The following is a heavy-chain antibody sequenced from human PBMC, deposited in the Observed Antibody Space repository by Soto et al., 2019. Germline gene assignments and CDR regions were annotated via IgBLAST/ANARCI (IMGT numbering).Heavy chain of an antibody. D-gene: IGHD5-12*01. J-gene: IGHJ4*02. CDR3: ARGLGGYDSPYDY. CDR2: IYYSGST. Sequence: SETLSLTCTVSGGSISSYYWSWIRQPPGKGLEWIGYIYYSGSTNYNPSLKSRVTISVDTSKNQFSLKLSSVTAADTAVYYCARGLGGYDSPYDYWGQGTLVTVSS. V-gene: IGHV4-59*01. CDR1: GGSISSYY.